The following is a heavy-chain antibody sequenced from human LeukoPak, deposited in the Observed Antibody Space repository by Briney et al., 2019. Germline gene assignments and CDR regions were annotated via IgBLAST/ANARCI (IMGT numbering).Heavy chain of an antibody. CDR3: ARATTVTTKFDY. CDR1: GYTFIGYY. CDR2: LNPNSGVT. J-gene: IGHJ4*02. D-gene: IGHD4-17*01. V-gene: IGHV1-2*02. Sequence: ASVKVSCKASGYTFIGYYMHWVRQAPGQGLEGMGWLNPNSGVTNYAQKFQDRVTLTRDTSITTAYMELSRLRSDDTALFYCARATTVTTKFDYWGQGTLVTVSS.